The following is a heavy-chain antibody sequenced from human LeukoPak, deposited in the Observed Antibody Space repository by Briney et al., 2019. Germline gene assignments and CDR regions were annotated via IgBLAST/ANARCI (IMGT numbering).Heavy chain of an antibody. V-gene: IGHV3-9*01. J-gene: IGHJ4*02. D-gene: IGHD3-3*01. Sequence: GGSLRLSCAASGFTFDDYAMPWVRQAPGKGLEWVSGISWNSGSIGYADSVKGRFTISRDNAKNSLYLQMNSLRAEDTALYYCAKADPSYYDFWSGYLFDYWGQGTLVTVSS. CDR3: AKADPSYYDFWSGYLFDY. CDR1: GFTFDDYA. CDR2: ISWNSGSI.